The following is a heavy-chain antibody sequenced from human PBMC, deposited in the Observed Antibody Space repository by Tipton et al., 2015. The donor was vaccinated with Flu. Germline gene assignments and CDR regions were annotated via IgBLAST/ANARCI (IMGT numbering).Heavy chain of an antibody. Sequence: SLRLSCAASGFTFSNYWMSWVRQAPGKGLEWVANIQQDGSEKYHVDSVKGRFTISRDNAKNSLYLQMNSLRAEDTAIYYCARDHPPSITVLGEITDYFGMAVWGQGTTVTVSS. CDR1: GFTFSNYW. CDR3: ARDHPPSITVLGEITDYFGMAV. CDR2: IQQDGSEK. D-gene: IGHD3-3*01. V-gene: IGHV3-7*01. J-gene: IGHJ6*02.